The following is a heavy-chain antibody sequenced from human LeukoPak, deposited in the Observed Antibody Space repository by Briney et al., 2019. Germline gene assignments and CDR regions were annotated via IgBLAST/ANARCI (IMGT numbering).Heavy chain of an antibody. CDR3: ARNLLDIADPWESSGY. V-gene: IGHV1-8*01. CDR1: GYTFTSYD. Sequence: SVKVSCKASGYTFTSYDINWVRQATGQGLEWMGWMNPNSGNTGYAQKFQGRVTMTRNASISTAYMELSSLRSEDTAVYYCARNLLDIADPWESSGYWGQGTLVTVSS. D-gene: IGHD5-12*01. J-gene: IGHJ4*02. CDR2: MNPNSGNT.